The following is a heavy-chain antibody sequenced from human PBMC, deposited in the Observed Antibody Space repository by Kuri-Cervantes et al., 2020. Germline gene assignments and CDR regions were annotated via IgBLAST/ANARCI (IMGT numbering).Heavy chain of an antibody. V-gene: IGHV1-8*02. Sequence: ASVKVSCKASGHTFTGYYMHWVRQAPGQGLEWMGWMNPNSGNTGYAQKFQGRVTMTRNTSISTAYMELSSLRSKDTAVYYCSRAPYDFWSGYYAQPSYYYGMGVWGQGNTVNVSS. CDR1: GHTFTGYY. CDR3: SRAPYDFWSGYYAQPSYYYGMGV. CDR2: MNPNSGNT. D-gene: IGHD3-3*01. J-gene: IGHJ6*02.